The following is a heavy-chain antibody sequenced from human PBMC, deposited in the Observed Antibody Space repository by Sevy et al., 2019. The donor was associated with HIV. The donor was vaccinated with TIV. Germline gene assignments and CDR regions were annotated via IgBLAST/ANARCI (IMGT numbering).Heavy chain of an antibody. Sequence: GGSLRLSCAASGFTFSSYGMHWVRQAPGKGLEWVAFIRYDGSNKYYADSVKGRFTISRDNSKNTLYLQMNSLRAEDTAVYYCSKTVTHGIYYYHGMDVWGQGTTVTVSS. V-gene: IGHV3-30*02. J-gene: IGHJ6*02. CDR2: IRYDGSNK. D-gene: IGHD4-17*01. CDR3: SKTVTHGIYYYHGMDV. CDR1: GFTFSSYG.